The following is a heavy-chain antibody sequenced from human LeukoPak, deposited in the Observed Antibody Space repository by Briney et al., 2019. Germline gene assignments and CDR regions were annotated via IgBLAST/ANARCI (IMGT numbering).Heavy chain of an antibody. Sequence: ASVKVSCKVSGYTLTELSMHWVRQAPGKGLEWMGGFDPEDGETIYAQKFQGRVTMTRNTSISTAYMELSSLRSEDTAVYYCARGNTGDGYNYWFDPWGQGTLVTVSS. CDR3: ARGNTGDGYNYWFDP. D-gene: IGHD5-24*01. V-gene: IGHV1-24*01. CDR1: GYTLTELS. J-gene: IGHJ5*02. CDR2: FDPEDGET.